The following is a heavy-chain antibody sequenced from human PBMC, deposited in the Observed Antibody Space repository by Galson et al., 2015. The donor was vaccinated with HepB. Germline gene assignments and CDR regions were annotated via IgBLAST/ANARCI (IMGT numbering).Heavy chain of an antibody. J-gene: IGHJ4*02. CDR3: ARNWRLTE. CDR2: TYYRSKWFN. D-gene: IGHD2-21*02. CDR1: GDSVSSSGAT. Sequence: CAISGDSVSSSGATWSWIRQSPSKGLEWLGRTYYRSKWFNDYALSVKSRITINPDTSKNQFSLQLNSVTPEDTAIYYCARNWRLTEWGQGILVTVSS. V-gene: IGHV6-1*01.